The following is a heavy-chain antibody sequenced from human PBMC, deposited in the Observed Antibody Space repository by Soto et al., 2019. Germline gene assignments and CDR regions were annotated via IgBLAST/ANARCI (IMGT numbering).Heavy chain of an antibody. Sequence: GGSLRLSCAASGFTFSSYAMSWVRQAPGKGLEWVSAISGSGGSTYYADSVKGRFTISRDNSKNTLYLQMNSLRAEDTAVYYCARSSTLQWVAIDYWGQGTLVTVSS. CDR2: ISGSGGST. CDR1: GFTFSSYA. D-gene: IGHD6-19*01. V-gene: IGHV3-23*01. J-gene: IGHJ4*02. CDR3: ARSSTLQWVAIDY.